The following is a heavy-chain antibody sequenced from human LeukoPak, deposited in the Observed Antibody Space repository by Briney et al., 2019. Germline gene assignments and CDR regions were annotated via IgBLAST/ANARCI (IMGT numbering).Heavy chain of an antibody. D-gene: IGHD5-18*01. Sequence: PGGSLRLSCAASGFTVSSNYMTWVRQAPGKGLEWVSVIYSGGRTYYADSVKGRFTISRDNSKNTLYLQMNSLRAEDTAVYYCAKAAGYSYGYVGYWGQGTLVTVSS. CDR3: AKAAGYSYGYVGY. CDR2: IYSGGRT. V-gene: IGHV3-66*01. CDR1: GFTVSSNY. J-gene: IGHJ4*02.